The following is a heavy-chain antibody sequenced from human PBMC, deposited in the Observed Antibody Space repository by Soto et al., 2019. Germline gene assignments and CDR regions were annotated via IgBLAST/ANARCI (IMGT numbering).Heavy chain of an antibody. CDR1: GFTFGGNA. CDR3: ARAYGGSHGLYWYFDF. CDR2: IGRTGSNT. V-gene: IGHV3-23*01. Sequence: EVQLLESGGDLAQPGGSLRLSCAASGFTFGGNAMSWVRQAPGKGLEWVSSIGRTGSNTYYADSVKGRFTISRDNSKNALYVQMNSLRAEDTAVYYCARAYGGSHGLYWYFDFWGRGTLVTVSS. J-gene: IGHJ2*01. D-gene: IGHD3-16*01.